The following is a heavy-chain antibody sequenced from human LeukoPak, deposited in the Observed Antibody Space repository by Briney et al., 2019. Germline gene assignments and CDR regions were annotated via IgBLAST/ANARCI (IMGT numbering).Heavy chain of an antibody. V-gene: IGHV3-30-3*01. CDR1: GFTFSSYA. J-gene: IGHJ4*02. CDR2: ISYDGSNK. D-gene: IGHD6-19*01. Sequence: GGSLRLSCAASGFTFSSYAMEWVRQAPGKGLEGVAVISYDGSNKYYADSGKGRFTISRDNSKNTLYLQMNSLRAEDTAVYYCARASSGWLTEYYFDYWGQGTLVTVSS. CDR3: ARASSGWLTEYYFDY.